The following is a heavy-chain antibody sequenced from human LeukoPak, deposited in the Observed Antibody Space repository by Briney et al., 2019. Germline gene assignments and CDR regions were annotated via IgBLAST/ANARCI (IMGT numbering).Heavy chain of an antibody. J-gene: IGHJ3*02. D-gene: IGHD4-17*01. Sequence: PGGSLRLSCAASGFTFSNYNMNWVRQAPGKGLEWVSSIRSSTTYVYYADSVKGRFTIPRDNAKNSLYLQMNSLRAEDTAVYYCARENLADYGDRRGGAFDIWGQGTMVTVSS. CDR2: IRSSTTYV. CDR3: ARENLADYGDRRGGAFDI. CDR1: GFTFSNYN. V-gene: IGHV3-21*01.